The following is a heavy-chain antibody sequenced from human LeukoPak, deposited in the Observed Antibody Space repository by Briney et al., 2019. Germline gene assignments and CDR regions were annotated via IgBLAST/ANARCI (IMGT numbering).Heavy chain of an antibody. D-gene: IGHD3-22*01. CDR1: GYTFTSYG. J-gene: IGHJ3*02. V-gene: IGHV1-18*01. CDR2: ISTYNGNT. Sequence: GASVKVSCKASGYTFTSYGISWVRQAPGQGLEWMGWISTYNGNTNYAQKLQGRVTMTTDTSTSTAYMELRSLRSDDTAVYYCARDPGITMIVVVIADAFDIWGQGTMVTVSS. CDR3: ARDPGITMIVVVIADAFDI.